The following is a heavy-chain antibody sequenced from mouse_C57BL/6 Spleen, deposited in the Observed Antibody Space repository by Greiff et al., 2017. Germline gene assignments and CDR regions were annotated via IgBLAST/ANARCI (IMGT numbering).Heavy chain of an antibody. CDR3: AEGEGYYGYFDV. D-gene: IGHD2-2*01. CDR2: ISSGSSTI. J-gene: IGHJ1*03. V-gene: IGHV5-17*01. Sequence: EVMLVESGGGLVKPGGSLKLSCAASGFTFSDYGMHWVRQAPEKGLEWVAYISSGSSTIYYADTVKGRFTISRDNAKNTLFMQMTGLRSEDTAMYYCAEGEGYYGYFDVWGTGTTVTVSS. CDR1: GFTFSDYG.